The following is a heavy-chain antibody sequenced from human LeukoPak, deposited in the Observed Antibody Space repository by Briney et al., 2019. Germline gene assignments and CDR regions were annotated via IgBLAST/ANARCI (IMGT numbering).Heavy chain of an antibody. CDR2: ISGSGGST. CDR3: AKGLLRVATIAGDY. V-gene: IGHV3-23*01. D-gene: IGHD5-12*01. J-gene: IGHJ4*02. CDR1: GFTFSSYA. Sequence: GGSLRLSCAASGFTFSSYAMNWVRQAPGKGLEWVSAISGSGGSTYYADSVKGRFTISRDNSKNTLYLQMNSLRAEDTAVYYCAKGLLRVATIAGDYWGQGTLVTVSS.